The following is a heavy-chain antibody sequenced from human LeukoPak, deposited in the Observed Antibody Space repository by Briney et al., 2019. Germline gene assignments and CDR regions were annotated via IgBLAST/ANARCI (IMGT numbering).Heavy chain of an antibody. Sequence: PSETLSLTCTVSGGSISSYYWSWIRQPAGKGLEWIGRIYTSGSTNYNPSLKSRVTMSVDTSKNQFSLKLSSVTAADTAVYYCARDRDCYDSSGPPQNAFDIWGQGTMVTVSS. CDR1: GGSISSYY. V-gene: IGHV4-4*07. CDR2: IYTSGST. J-gene: IGHJ3*02. D-gene: IGHD3-22*01. CDR3: ARDRDCYDSSGPPQNAFDI.